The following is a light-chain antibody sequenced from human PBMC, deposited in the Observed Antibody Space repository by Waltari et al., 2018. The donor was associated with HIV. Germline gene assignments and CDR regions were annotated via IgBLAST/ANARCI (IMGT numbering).Light chain of an antibody. CDR1: RDISND. V-gene: IGKV1-27*01. J-gene: IGKJ5*01. CDR2: CAS. Sequence: DIQMSQAPSSLSASVGDRVTITCRTSRDISNDLAWYQQKSGEVPKLLIYCASTLRSGVSSRFRGSGSGTEFTLTINGLQPEDVASYYCQNYDSAPVAFGQGTRLEI. CDR3: QNYDSAPVA.